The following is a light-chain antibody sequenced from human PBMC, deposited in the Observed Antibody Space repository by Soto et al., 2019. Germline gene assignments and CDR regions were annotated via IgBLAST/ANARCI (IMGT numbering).Light chain of an antibody. Sequence: QSVLTQPASVSGTPGQSITISCTGSNSDVGIYDFVSWYQHHPGRAPKLIVSEVSHRPSGVSNRFSGSKSGNTASLTISGLQAEDEADYYCSSYTSSSTVVFGGGTKLTVL. CDR1: NSDVGIYDF. V-gene: IGLV2-14*01. CDR2: EVS. J-gene: IGLJ2*01. CDR3: SSYTSSSTVV.